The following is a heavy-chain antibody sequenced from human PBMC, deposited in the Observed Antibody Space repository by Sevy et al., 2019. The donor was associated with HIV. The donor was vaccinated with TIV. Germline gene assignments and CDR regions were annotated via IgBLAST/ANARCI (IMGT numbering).Heavy chain of an antibody. Sequence: LSLTCAASGFTFISYAMSWVRQAPGKGLEWVSAISGSGGSTYYADSVKGRFTISRDNSKNTLYLQMNSLRAEDTAVYYCAKGFDHYYYYGMDVWGQETTVTV. CDR3: AKGFDHYYYYGMDV. CDR1: GFTFISYA. CDR2: ISGSGGST. J-gene: IGHJ6*02. V-gene: IGHV3-23*01.